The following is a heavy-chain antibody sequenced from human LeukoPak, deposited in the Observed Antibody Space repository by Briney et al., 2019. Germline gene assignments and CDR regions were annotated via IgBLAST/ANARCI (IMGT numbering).Heavy chain of an antibody. Sequence: PGGSLRLSCAASGFTFSSYSMNWVRQAPGKGLERVSYIGSDGNNIHSAESVRGRFTISRDNAKSSLYLQMNSLTVEDTAVYYCARDHKWAFDYWGQGALVTVSS. CDR2: IGSDGNNI. D-gene: IGHD1-26*01. J-gene: IGHJ4*02. CDR3: ARDHKWAFDY. CDR1: GFTFSSYS. V-gene: IGHV3-48*01.